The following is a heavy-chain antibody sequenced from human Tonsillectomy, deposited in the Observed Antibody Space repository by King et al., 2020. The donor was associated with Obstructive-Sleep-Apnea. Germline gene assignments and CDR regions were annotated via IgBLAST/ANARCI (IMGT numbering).Heavy chain of an antibody. Sequence: VQLVESGGGLVQPGGSLRLSCAASGFSFSSYWMHWVRQVPGKGLVWVSRINIDGSITSNADSVKGRFTTSRNNAKNTLYLQMNTLRAEDTAVYYCASRIFGVVRSYAFGIWGQGTMVTVSS. V-gene: IGHV3-74*01. CDR3: ASRIFGVVRSYAFGI. CDR1: GFSFSSYW. J-gene: IGHJ3*02. D-gene: IGHD3-3*01. CDR2: INIDGSIT.